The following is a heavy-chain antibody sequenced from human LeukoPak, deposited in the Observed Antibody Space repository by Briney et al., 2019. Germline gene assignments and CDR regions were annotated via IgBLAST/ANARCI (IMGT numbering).Heavy chain of an antibody. CDR3: AKAKNDYGDYYYMDV. Sequence: RPGGSLRLSRSASAFTFSSDGMHSVRPAPGKGVGWAAFMRDDVSNKYCADSVKGRFTISRDNSKNTLYLQMNSLRAEDTAVYFCAKAKNDYGDYYYMDVWGKGTTVTVSS. V-gene: IGHV3-30*02. CDR1: AFTFSSDG. D-gene: IGHD4-17*01. CDR2: MRDDVSNK. J-gene: IGHJ6*03.